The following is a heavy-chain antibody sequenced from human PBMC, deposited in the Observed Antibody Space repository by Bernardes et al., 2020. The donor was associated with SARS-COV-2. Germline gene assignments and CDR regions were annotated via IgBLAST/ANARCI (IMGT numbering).Heavy chain of an antibody. CDR1: GGSIRSSSYY. J-gene: IGHJ4*02. D-gene: IGHD3-22*01. Sequence: SETLSLTCTVSGGSIRSSSYYWGWIRQPPGKGLEWIGSIYYSGSTYYNPSLKSRVTISVDTSKNQFSLKLSSVTAADTAVYYCARHVGLVVTDFDYWGQGTLVTVSS. V-gene: IGHV4-39*01. CDR2: IYYSGST. CDR3: ARHVGLVVTDFDY.